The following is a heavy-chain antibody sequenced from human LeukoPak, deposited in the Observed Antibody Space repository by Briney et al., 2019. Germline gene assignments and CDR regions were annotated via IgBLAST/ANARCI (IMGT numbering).Heavy chain of an antibody. Sequence: ASVKVSCKTSGYTFTTYPMHWVRQAPGQKLEWMGWINAGNGDTKYSQKFQGRVTITRGTSASTAYMELSSLRSEDTAVYYCARDRDRFTIFGAPIARFYYDMDVWGQGTTVTVSS. CDR2: INAGNGDT. CDR3: ARDRDRFTIFGAPIARFYYDMDV. J-gene: IGHJ6*02. V-gene: IGHV1-3*01. CDR1: GYTFTTYP. D-gene: IGHD3-3*01.